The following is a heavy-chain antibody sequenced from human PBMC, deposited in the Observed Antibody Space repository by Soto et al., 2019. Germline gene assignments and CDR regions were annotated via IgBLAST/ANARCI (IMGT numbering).Heavy chain of an antibody. J-gene: IGHJ6*03. Sequence: ASVKVSCKASGYTFTRYDINWVRQATGQGLEWMGWMNPNSGNTGYAQKFQGRVTMTRNTSISTAYMELSSLRSEDTAVYYCARGGFAIFGVVITHYYCYYMDVWGKGTTVTVSS. CDR1: GYTFTRYD. CDR3: ARGGFAIFGVVITHYYCYYMDV. CDR2: MNPNSGNT. D-gene: IGHD3-3*01. V-gene: IGHV1-8*01.